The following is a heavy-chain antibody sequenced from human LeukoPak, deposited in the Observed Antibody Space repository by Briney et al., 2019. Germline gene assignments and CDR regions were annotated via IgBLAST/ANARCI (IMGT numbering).Heavy chain of an antibody. CDR3: ARSPRIAPGPYYFDY. J-gene: IGHJ4*02. V-gene: IGHV4-34*01. D-gene: IGHD6-13*01. Sequence: PETLSLTCAVYGGSFSGYYWSWIRQPPGKGLEWIGEINHSGSTNYNPSLKSRVTISVDTSKNQFSLKLSSVTAADTAVYYCARSPRIAPGPYYFDYWGQGTLVTVSS. CDR2: INHSGST. CDR1: GGSFSGYY.